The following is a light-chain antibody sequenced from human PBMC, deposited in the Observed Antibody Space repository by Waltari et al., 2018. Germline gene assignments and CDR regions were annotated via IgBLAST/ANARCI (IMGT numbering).Light chain of an antibody. J-gene: IGLJ1*01. CDR1: NIESKS. CDR3: QVWDANTDPGV. V-gene: IGLV3-21*04. Sequence: SYVLTQPPSVSVAPGKTASITCGGNNIESKSVHWYQQKPGQAPILVISYDSDRPSGIPERFSGSNSGNTATLTIGRVEAGDEADYYCQVWDANTDPGVFGTGTEVTVL. CDR2: YDS.